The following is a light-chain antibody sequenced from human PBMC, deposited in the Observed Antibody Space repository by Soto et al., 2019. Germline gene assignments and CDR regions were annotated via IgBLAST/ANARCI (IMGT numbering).Light chain of an antibody. V-gene: IGKV1-39*01. Sequence: IQMTQSPSSLSASVGDRVTITCRASESIARHLNWYQQRPGKAPKLLIYAASTLQNGVPSRFRGGGSGTDFTLTICNLQPEDFATYYCQQTYSTLSITFGQGTRLEIK. CDR2: AAS. CDR1: ESIARH. CDR3: QQTYSTLSIT. J-gene: IGKJ5*01.